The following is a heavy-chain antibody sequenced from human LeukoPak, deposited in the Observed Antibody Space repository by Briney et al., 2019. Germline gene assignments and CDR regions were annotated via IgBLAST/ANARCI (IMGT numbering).Heavy chain of an antibody. J-gene: IGHJ5*02. Sequence: ASVKVSCKASGYAFTNYYMVWVRQAPGQGLEWIGIINPSSGTTNYAQKFQGRVTMTRDMSTSTVYMELSSLRSEDTAVYYCARGPHKRTYDRDNWFDPWGQGTLVTVSS. D-gene: IGHD3-3*01. V-gene: IGHV1-46*01. CDR1: GYAFTNYY. CDR3: ARGPHKRTYDRDNWFDP. CDR2: INPSSGTT.